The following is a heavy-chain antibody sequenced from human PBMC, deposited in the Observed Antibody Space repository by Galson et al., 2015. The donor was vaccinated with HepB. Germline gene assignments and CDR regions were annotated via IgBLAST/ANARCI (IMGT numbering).Heavy chain of an antibody. CDR2: INPNSGGT. CDR1: GYTFTGYY. Sequence: SVKVSCKASGYTFTGYYMHWVRQAPGQGLEWMGRINPNSGGTNYALKFQGRVTMTRDTSISTAYMELSRLRSNDTAVYYCAREVDDSSGYYSFYYYYMDVWGKGTTVTVSS. V-gene: IGHV1-2*06. D-gene: IGHD3-22*01. CDR3: AREVDDSSGYYSFYYYYMDV. J-gene: IGHJ6*03.